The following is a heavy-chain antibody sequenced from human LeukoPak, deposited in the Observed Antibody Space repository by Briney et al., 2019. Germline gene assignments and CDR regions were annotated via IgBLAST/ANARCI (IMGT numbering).Heavy chain of an antibody. CDR2: INSDGSTI. CDR1: GFTFSNYW. CDR3: ARVTVSSSEVIFDY. Sequence: SGGSLILSCAASGFTFSNYWMHWVRQAPGKGLVWVSRINSDGSTITYADSVKGRFTISRDNAKNTLYLQMNSLRAEDTAVYYCARVTVSSSEVIFDYWGQGSLVTVSS. V-gene: IGHV3-74*01. D-gene: IGHD1-20*01. J-gene: IGHJ4*02.